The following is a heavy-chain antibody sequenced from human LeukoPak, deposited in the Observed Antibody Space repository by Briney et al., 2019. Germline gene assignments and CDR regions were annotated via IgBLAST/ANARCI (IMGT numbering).Heavy chain of an antibody. V-gene: IGHV4-59*01. CDR2: IYYSVST. J-gene: IGHJ3*02. Sequence: SETLSLTCTVSGGSISSYYWSWIRQPPGKGLEWVGYIYYSVSTNYNPSLKSRVTISVDTSKNQFSLKLSSVTAADTAVYYCAREVSGRNPYYYGSGSTGDDAFDIWGQGKMVTVSS. CDR3: AREVSGRNPYYYGSGSTGDDAFDI. CDR1: GGSISSYY. D-gene: IGHD3-10*01.